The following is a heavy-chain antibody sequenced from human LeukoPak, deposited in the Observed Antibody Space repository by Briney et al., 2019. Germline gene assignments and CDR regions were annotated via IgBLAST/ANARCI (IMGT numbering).Heavy chain of an antibody. V-gene: IGHV1-69*04. D-gene: IGHD6-19*01. Sequence: SVKVSCKASGGTFSSYTISWVRKAPGQGLEWMGRIIPILGIANYAQKFQGRVTITADKSTSTAYMELSSLRSEDTAVYYCAREMGISVAGTPDYYYYGMDVWGQGTTVTVSS. J-gene: IGHJ6*02. CDR2: IIPILGIA. CDR1: GGTFSSYT. CDR3: AREMGISVAGTPDYYYYGMDV.